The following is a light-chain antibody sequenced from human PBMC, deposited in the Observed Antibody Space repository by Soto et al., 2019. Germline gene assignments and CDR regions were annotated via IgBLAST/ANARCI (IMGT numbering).Light chain of an antibody. CDR3: HQYGSSPLYT. Sequence: EIVLTQSPGTLSLSPGERATLSCRASQSVSSSYLAWYQQKPGQAPRLLIYGASSRATGIPDRFSGSGSATDVTLTISRLEPEDFAVYYCHQYGSSPLYTFGQGTKLEIK. V-gene: IGKV3-20*01. CDR2: GAS. CDR1: QSVSSSY. J-gene: IGKJ2*01.